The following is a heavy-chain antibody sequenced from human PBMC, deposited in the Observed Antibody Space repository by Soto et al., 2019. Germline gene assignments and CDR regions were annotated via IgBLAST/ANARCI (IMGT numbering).Heavy chain of an antibody. CDR1: GYTFTSYD. CDR3: ARERVWFGVLKGYYYGMDV. J-gene: IGHJ6*02. Sequence: ASVKVSCKASGYTFTSYDINWVQQATGQGLEWMGWMNPNSGNTGYAQKFQGRVTMTRNTSISTAYMELSSLRSEDTAVYYCARERVWFGVLKGYYYGMDVWGQGTTVTVSS. CDR2: MNPNSGNT. V-gene: IGHV1-8*01. D-gene: IGHD3-10*01.